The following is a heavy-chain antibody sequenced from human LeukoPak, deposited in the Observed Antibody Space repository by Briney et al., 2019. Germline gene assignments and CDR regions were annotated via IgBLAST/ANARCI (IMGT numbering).Heavy chain of an antibody. CDR3: ARDLTNYDFWSGYYSSNAFDI. Sequence: PSETLSLTCTVSGGSISTSSYYWGWVRQPPGKGLEWIGNIFYSGSTYYSPSLKSRVTISLDTSRNQFSLKPSSVTAADTAVYYCARDLTNYDFWSGYYSSNAFDIWGQGTMVTVSS. CDR2: IFYSGST. V-gene: IGHV4-39*07. D-gene: IGHD3-3*01. J-gene: IGHJ3*02. CDR1: GGSISTSSYY.